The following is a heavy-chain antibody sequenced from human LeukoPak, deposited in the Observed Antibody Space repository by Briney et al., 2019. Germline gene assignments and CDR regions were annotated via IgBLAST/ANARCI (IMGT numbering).Heavy chain of an antibody. V-gene: IGHV3-48*01. CDR3: ARESITGDRDFDY. Sequence: PGGSLRLSCAASGFSFSGYSMNWVRQAPGRGLEWLSYISSGSRTIFYADSVKGRFTISRDNAKNSLYLLMNDLTASDTAVYYCARESITGDRDFDYWGQGTLITVSS. J-gene: IGHJ4*02. CDR2: ISSGSRTI. D-gene: IGHD7-27*01. CDR1: GFSFSGYS.